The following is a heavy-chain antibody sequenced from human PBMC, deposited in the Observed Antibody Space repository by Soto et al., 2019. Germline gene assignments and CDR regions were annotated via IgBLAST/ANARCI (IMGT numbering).Heavy chain of an antibody. CDR3: ARSKIYGDYGVFQH. CDR1: GFTFSSYA. CDR2: ISYDGSNK. J-gene: IGHJ1*01. V-gene: IGHV3-30-3*01. D-gene: IGHD4-17*01. Sequence: QEQLVESGGDVVQPGRSLRLSCAASGFTFSSYAMHWVRQAPGKGLELVAVISYDGSNKYYADSVKGRFTISRDDSKNTLYLQLNSLRTEDTAVYYCARSKIYGDYGVFQHWGQGTLVTVSS.